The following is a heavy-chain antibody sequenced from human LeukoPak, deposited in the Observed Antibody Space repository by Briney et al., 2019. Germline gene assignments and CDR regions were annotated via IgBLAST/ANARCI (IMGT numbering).Heavy chain of an antibody. J-gene: IGHJ4*02. D-gene: IGHD6-13*01. Sequence: SETLSLTCTVSGSSISNSNHYWGWIRQPPGKGLEWIGRIYTSGSTNYNPSLKSRVTMSVDTSKNQFSLKLSSVTAADTAVYYCARFSSIAAAFDYWGQGTLVTVSS. V-gene: IGHV4-61*02. CDR1: GSSISNSNHY. CDR3: ARFSSIAAAFDY. CDR2: IYTSGST.